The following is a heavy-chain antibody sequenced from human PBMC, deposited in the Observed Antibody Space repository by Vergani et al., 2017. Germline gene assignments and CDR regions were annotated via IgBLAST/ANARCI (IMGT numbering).Heavy chain of an antibody. V-gene: IGHV3-9*01. CDR1: GFTFSTYA. Sequence: EVQLLESGGSLKQPGGSVRLSCAASGFTFSTYAMHWVRQAPGKGLEWVSGISWNSGSIGYADSVKGRFTISRDNAKNSLYLQMNSLRAEDTALYYCAKVTAYYYYYMDVWGKXP. J-gene: IGHJ6*03. CDR3: AKVTAYYYYYMDV. CDR2: ISWNSGSI.